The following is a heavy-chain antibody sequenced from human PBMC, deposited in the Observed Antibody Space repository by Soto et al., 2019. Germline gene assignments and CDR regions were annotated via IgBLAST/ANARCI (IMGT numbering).Heavy chain of an antibody. CDR3: AIPLWASSSFAENYHYGMDV. J-gene: IGHJ6*02. D-gene: IGHD6-6*01. Sequence: GGSLRLSCEASGFSFRSYSMIWVRQAPGKGLEWISYITGISNTIYYADSVKGRFTISRDNAKNSLYLQMNSLRDEDTAVYFCAIPLWASSSFAENYHYGMDVWGQGTTVTVSS. CDR1: GFSFRSYS. CDR2: ITGISNTI. V-gene: IGHV3-48*02.